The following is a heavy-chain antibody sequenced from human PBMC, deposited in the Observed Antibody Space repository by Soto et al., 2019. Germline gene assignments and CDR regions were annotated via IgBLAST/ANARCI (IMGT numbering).Heavy chain of an antibody. CDR3: AKDLRFYGSGSYYEFDY. J-gene: IGHJ4*02. V-gene: IGHV3-23*01. CDR2: ISGSGGST. D-gene: IGHD3-10*01. CDR1: GFTFSSYA. Sequence: EVQLLESGGGLVQPGGSLRLSCAASGFTFSSYAMSWVRQAPGKGLEWVSAISGSGGSTYYADSVKGRFTISRDNSKNTLYLQINSLRAEDTAVYYCAKDLRFYGSGSYYEFDYWGQGTLVTVSS.